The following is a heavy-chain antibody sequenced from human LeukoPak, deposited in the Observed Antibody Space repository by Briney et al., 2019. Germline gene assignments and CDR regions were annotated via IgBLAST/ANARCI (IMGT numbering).Heavy chain of an antibody. Sequence: GGSLRLSCGAFGIPFRNYAMTWGHQAPGTGLEWVSVISTSGGSTYYADSVKGRFTISRDNSKNPLYLQMNSLRAADTAGYCCAKGTGSGWYGNNCFDPWGQGTLVTVS. D-gene: IGHD6-19*01. J-gene: IGHJ5*02. V-gene: IGHV3-23*01. CDR3: AKGTGSGWYGNNCFDP. CDR1: GIPFRNYA. CDR2: ISTSGGST.